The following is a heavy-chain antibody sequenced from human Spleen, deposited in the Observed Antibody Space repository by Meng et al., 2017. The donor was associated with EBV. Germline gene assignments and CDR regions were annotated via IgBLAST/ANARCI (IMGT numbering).Heavy chain of an antibody. CDR1: RAPFRRDP. V-gene: IGHV1-69*01. CDR2: LIPMSDAP. D-gene: IGHD3-10*01. CDR3: ASESGRGFTPDY. Sequence: QVRVLQSGAEGTKPGSAVKVPRRTFRAPFRRDPLSLVRQAPGQGLEWRGGLIPMSDAPYHEKKFEGRVTITADESTSTHYMHLSGLRSDDTAVYYCASESGRGFTPDYWGQGTLVTVSS. J-gene: IGHJ4*02.